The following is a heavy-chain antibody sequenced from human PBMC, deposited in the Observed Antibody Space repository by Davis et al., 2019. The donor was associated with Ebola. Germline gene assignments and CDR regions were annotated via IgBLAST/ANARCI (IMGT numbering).Heavy chain of an antibody. CDR1: GFTFSSYA. J-gene: IGHJ4*02. CDR2: ISSSGDKI. CDR3: AKGEWEIPSIFDY. Sequence: GGSLRLSCEASGFTFSSYAMSWVRQAPGKGLEWVSGISSSGDKIYYADSVKGRFTISRDNSKHTLYLQMNSLRPEDTAVYYCAKGEWEIPSIFDYWGQGTLVTVSS. D-gene: IGHD1-26*01. V-gene: IGHV3-23*01.